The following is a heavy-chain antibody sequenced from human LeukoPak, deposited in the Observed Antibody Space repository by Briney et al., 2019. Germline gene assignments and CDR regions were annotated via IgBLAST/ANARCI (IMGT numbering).Heavy chain of an antibody. Sequence: GVSLRLSCAASGFTLSSYAMHWVRQAPGKGLEWVAVISYDGSNKYYADSVKGRFTISRDNSKNTLYLQMNSLRAEDTAVYYCARVGLLRWLTNGGYNYYYMDVWGKGTTVTVSS. J-gene: IGHJ6*03. CDR3: ARVGLLRWLTNGGYNYYYMDV. D-gene: IGHD4-23*01. V-gene: IGHV3-30*04. CDR1: GFTLSSYA. CDR2: ISYDGSNK.